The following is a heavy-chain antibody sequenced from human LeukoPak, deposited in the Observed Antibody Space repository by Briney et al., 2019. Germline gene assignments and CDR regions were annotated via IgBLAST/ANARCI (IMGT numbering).Heavy chain of an antibody. D-gene: IGHD2-15*01. Sequence: SETLSLTCTVSGGSISSYYWSWIRQPAGKGLEWIGRIYTSGSTNYNPSLKSRVTMSVDTSKNQFSLKLSSVTAADTAAYYCARVDCSGGSCYPHYYYYMDVWGKGTTVTVSS. CDR2: IYTSGST. V-gene: IGHV4-4*07. CDR3: ARVDCSGGSCYPHYYYYMDV. CDR1: GGSISSYY. J-gene: IGHJ6*03.